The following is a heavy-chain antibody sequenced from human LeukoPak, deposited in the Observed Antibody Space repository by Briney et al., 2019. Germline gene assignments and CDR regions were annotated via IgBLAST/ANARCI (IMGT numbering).Heavy chain of an antibody. CDR1: GYSISSGYY. V-gene: IGHV4-38-2*02. D-gene: IGHD3-22*01. Sequence: SETLSLTCTVSGYSISSGYYWGWIRQPPGKGLEWIGSIYHSGSTYYNPSLKSRVTISVDTSKNQFSLKLSSVTAADTAVYYCAREEYDSSGEGYWGQGTLVTVSS. J-gene: IGHJ4*02. CDR2: IYHSGST. CDR3: AREEYDSSGEGY.